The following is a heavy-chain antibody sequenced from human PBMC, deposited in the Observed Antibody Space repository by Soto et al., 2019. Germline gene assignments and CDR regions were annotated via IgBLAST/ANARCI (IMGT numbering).Heavy chain of an antibody. V-gene: IGHV1-69*02. D-gene: IGHD4-17*01. CDR2: IIPILGIA. Sequence: QVQLVQSGAEVKKPGSSVEVSCKASGSTFSSYTISWVRQAPGQGLEWMGRIIPILGIANYAQKFQGRVTITADKTTSTEYMELSSLRSEDTAVYYCAIMTVTKYYYYGMDVWGQGTTVTVSS. J-gene: IGHJ6*02. CDR1: GSTFSSYT. CDR3: AIMTVTKYYYYGMDV.